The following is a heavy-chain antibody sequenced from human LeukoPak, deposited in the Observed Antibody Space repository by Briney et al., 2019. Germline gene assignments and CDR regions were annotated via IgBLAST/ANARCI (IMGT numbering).Heavy chain of an antibody. V-gene: IGHV3-64*01. CDR3: ARGAQLTDY. Sequence: GGSLRLSCAASGFTFYTYAMPWVRQAPGKGLEYVSGIGPDGGTTYYAKSVKGRFTISRDNSKNMVYLQMGSLTADDMGVYYCARGAQLTDYWGQGTLVTVSS. J-gene: IGHJ4*02. CDR1: GFTFYTYA. D-gene: IGHD1-1*01. CDR2: IGPDGGTT.